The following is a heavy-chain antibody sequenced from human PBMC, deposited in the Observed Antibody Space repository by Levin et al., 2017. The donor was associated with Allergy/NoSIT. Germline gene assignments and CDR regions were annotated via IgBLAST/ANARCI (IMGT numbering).Heavy chain of an antibody. CDR2: MNPNSGNT. V-gene: IGHV1-8*01. D-gene: IGHD5-18*01. J-gene: IGHJ4*02. CDR1: GYTFTSYD. Sequence: GGSLRLSCKASGYTFTSYDINWVRQATGQGLEWMGWMNPNSGNTGYAQKFQGRVTMTRNTSISTAYMELSSLRSEDTAVYYCARGSDTAMAHWGQGTLVTVSS. CDR3: ARGSDTAMAH.